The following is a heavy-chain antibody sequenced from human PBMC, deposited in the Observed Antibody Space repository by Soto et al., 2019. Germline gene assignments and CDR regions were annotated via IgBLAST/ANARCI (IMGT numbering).Heavy chain of an antibody. J-gene: IGHJ1*01. D-gene: IGHD3-16*01. CDR3: ARVGLKFLLGGEFFPV. Sequence: DVYLVESGGGLVQPGGSLRLSCTASGFTLSSYSMNWVRQAPGKGPEWVSHISSNSDTVDYADSVKGRFTISRDNARDSLFLQMNSLRAEDTAVYYCARVGLKFLLGGEFFPVWGQGTLVTVSS. V-gene: IGHV3-48*01. CDR2: ISSNSDTV. CDR1: GFTLSSYS.